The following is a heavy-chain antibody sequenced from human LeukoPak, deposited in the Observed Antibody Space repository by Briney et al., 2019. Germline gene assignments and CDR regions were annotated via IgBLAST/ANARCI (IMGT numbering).Heavy chain of an antibody. J-gene: IGHJ2*01. Sequence: KSSETLSLTCTVSGGSISSGGYYWSWIRQHPGKGLEWIGYIYYSGCTYYNPSLKSRVTISVDTSKNQFSLTLSSVTAADTAVYYCARETATTFNWYFDLWGRGTLVTVSS. CDR2: IYYSGCT. D-gene: IGHD4-11*01. V-gene: IGHV4-31*03. CDR1: GGSISSGGYY. CDR3: ARETATTFNWYFDL.